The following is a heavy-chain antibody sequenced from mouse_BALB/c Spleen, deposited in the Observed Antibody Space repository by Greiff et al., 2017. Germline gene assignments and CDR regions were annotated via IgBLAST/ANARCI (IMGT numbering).Heavy chain of an antibody. D-gene: IGHD1-1*01. CDR1: GYTFTNYW. Sequence: VQLQQSGAELVRPGTSVKISCKASGYTFTNYWIGWVKQRPGHGLEWIGDIYPGGGYTNYNEKFKGKATLTADTSSSTAYMQLSSLTSEDSAVYFCARRDLYYDGVGDYWGQGTTLTVSS. CDR3: ARRDLYYDGVGDY. CDR2: IYPGGGYT. J-gene: IGHJ2*01. V-gene: IGHV1-63*02.